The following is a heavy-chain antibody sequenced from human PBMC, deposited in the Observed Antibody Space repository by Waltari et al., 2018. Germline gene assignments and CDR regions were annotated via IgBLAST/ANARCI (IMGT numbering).Heavy chain of an antibody. CDR2: IYQSGGT. V-gene: IGHV4-38-2*01. J-gene: IGHJ4*02. CDR1: GYSISSGYY. CDR3: ADQEDSSGWLPFDS. Sequence: QVQLQESGPGLVKPSETLSLTCAVSGYSISSGYYWGWIRQPPGKGLEWIGIIYQSGGTNYTPPLKVRSTISLNPSRNHSSLRWSSVTAADTAGYYGADQEDSSGWLPFDSWGQGPLVTFSS. D-gene: IGHD6-19*01.